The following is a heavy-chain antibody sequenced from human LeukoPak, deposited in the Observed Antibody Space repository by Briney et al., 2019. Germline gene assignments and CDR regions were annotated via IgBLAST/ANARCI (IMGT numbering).Heavy chain of an antibody. CDR2: INHSGST. V-gene: IGHV4-34*01. D-gene: IGHD3-16*02. CDR3: ARGPTNYDYVWGSYRRDSNFDY. J-gene: IGHJ4*02. Sequence: SETLSLTCAVHGGSFSGYYWSWIRQPPGKGLEWIGEINHSGSTNYNPSLKSRVTISVDTSKNQFSLKLSSVTAANTAVYYCARGPTNYDYVWGSYRRDSNFDYWGQGTLVTVSS. CDR1: GGSFSGYY.